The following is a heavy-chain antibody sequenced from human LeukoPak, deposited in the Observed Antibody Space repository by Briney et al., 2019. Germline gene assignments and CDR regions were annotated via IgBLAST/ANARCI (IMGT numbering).Heavy chain of an antibody. J-gene: IGHJ4*02. Sequence: SETLSHTCTVSGGSISSYYWSWVRHPAGKGLEWVGRIYSSGSTNYNPSLKGRVTMSVDTSKNQCSLKLSSVTATATAVYYCARAYGSGFDITYWGQGTLVTVSS. CDR2: IYSSGST. CDR1: GGSISSYY. V-gene: IGHV4-4*07. CDR3: ARAYGSGFDITY. D-gene: IGHD6-19*01.